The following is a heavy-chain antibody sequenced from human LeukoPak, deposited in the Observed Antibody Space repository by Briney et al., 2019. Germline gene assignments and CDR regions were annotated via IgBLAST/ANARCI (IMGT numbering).Heavy chain of an antibody. CDR3: ARLPTGYPNWFDP. D-gene: IGHD4-17*01. CDR1: GGSITSSSAYN. Sequence: SETLSLTCTVSGGSITSSSAYNWGWIRQPPGKGLEWIGTIHSRGSTYYNPSLKSRVTISVDTSRNQFSLKVSSVTAADTAVYYCARLPTGYPNWFDPWGQGTLVIVSS. CDR2: IHSRGST. V-gene: IGHV4-39*01. J-gene: IGHJ5*02.